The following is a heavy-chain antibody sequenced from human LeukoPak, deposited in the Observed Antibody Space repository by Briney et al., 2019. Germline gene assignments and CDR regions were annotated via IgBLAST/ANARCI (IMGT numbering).Heavy chain of an antibody. J-gene: IGHJ5*02. Sequence: SETLSLTCTVSGGXIRSYYWSWIRQPPGKGQEWIGYSYYSGSTYYNPSLESRVTISVDTSKNQFSLKLNSVTAADTAVYYCARSGGYYNWFDPWGQGTLVTVSS. CDR3: ARSGGYYNWFDP. CDR1: GGXIRSYY. D-gene: IGHD3-3*01. CDR2: SYYSGST. V-gene: IGHV4-59*08.